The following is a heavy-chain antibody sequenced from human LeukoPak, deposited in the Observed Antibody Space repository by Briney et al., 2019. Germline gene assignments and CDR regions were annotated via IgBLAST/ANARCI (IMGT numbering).Heavy chain of an antibody. Sequence: GGSLRLSCAASGFTFSSYWMSWVRQAPGKGLEWVANIKQDGSEKYYVDSVKGRFTISRDNAKNSLYLQMNSLRAEDTAVYYCARGTARLAGYSSSCRAFDIWGQGTMVTVFS. CDR2: IKQDGSEK. CDR3: ARGTARLAGYSSSCRAFDI. V-gene: IGHV3-7*03. CDR1: GFTFSSYW. D-gene: IGHD6-13*01. J-gene: IGHJ3*02.